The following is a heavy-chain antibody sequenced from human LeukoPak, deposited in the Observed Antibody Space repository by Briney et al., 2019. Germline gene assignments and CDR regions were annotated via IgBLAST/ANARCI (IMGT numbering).Heavy chain of an antibody. CDR3: ARPPDMVRGIVVPAANFFDY. Sequence: PGRSLRLSCAASGFTFSTYAMHWVRQAPGKGLEWLAVVSFDGSNEYYADSVEGRFTVSRDNSNSSLYLELNRLRVEDTATYYCARPPDMVRGIVVPAANFFDYWGQGTLVTVSS. V-gene: IGHV3-30*14. J-gene: IGHJ4*02. CDR1: GFTFSTYA. D-gene: IGHD3-10*01. CDR2: VSFDGSNE.